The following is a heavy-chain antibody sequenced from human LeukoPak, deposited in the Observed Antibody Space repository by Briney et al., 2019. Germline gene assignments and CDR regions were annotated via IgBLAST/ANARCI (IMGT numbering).Heavy chain of an antibody. Sequence: ASVKVSCKASGYTFTSYYMHWVRQAPGQGLEWMGIINPSGGSTSYVQKFQGTVTMTRDTSTSTVYMELSSLRSEDTAVYYCARDQGVYGDYGNYYYGMDVWGQGTTVTVSS. J-gene: IGHJ6*02. D-gene: IGHD4-17*01. CDR1: GYTFTSYY. CDR2: INPSGGST. V-gene: IGHV1-46*01. CDR3: ARDQGVYGDYGNYYYGMDV.